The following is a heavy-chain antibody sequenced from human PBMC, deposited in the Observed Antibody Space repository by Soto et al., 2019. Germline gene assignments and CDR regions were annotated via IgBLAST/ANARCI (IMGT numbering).Heavy chain of an antibody. Sequence: PGGSLRLSCAASGFTFSSYAMSWVRQAPGKGLEWVSAISGSGGSTYYADSVKGRFTISRDNSKNTLYLQMNSLRAEDTAVYYCANGPRAVTTLDYYYYMDVRGKGTTVTVSS. CDR2: ISGSGGST. D-gene: IGHD4-17*01. CDR1: GFTFSSYA. CDR3: ANGPRAVTTLDYYYYMDV. J-gene: IGHJ6*03. V-gene: IGHV3-23*01.